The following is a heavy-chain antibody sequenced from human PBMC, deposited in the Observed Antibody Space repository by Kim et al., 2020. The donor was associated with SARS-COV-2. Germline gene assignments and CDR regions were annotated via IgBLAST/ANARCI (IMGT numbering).Heavy chain of an antibody. CDR1: GFTSKIYW. V-gene: IGHV3-7*03. Sequence: GGSLRLSCVGSGFTSKIYWMNWVRQAPGKGLEWVASIKGDGSEKYYVDKVKGRFTISRDNGKNSVFLQMNSLRADDTALYYCVRDIGGRCLPDNWGQGNRVTVS. CDR2: IKGDGSEK. CDR3: VRDIGGRCLPDN. D-gene: IGHD3-3*01. J-gene: IGHJ4*02.